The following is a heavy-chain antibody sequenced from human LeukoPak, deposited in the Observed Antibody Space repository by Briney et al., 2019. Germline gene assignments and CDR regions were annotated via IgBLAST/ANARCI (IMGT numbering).Heavy chain of an antibody. J-gene: IGHJ4*02. D-gene: IGHD3-10*01. V-gene: IGHV4-34*01. CDR2: INHSGST. CDR1: GGSFSGYY. CDR3: ARSSGSYYNAGFSDY. Sequence: SETLSLTCAVYGGSFSGYYWSWIRQPPGKGLEWIGEINHSGSTNYNPSLKSRVTISVDTSKNQFSLKLSSVTAADTAVYYCARSSGSYYNAGFSDYWGQGTLVTVSS.